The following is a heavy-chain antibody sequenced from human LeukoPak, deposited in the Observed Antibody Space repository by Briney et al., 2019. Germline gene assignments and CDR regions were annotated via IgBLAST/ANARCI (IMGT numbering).Heavy chain of an antibody. CDR1: GFTFSNAW. Sequence: PGGSLRLSCAASGFTFSNAWMSWVRQAPGKGLEWVGRIKSKTDGGTTDYAAPVKGRFTISRDDSKNTLYLHMNSLKTEDTAVYYCTTVPPLYYDSSGFLFDYWGQGTLVTVSS. CDR2: IKSKTDGGTT. D-gene: IGHD3-22*01. V-gene: IGHV3-15*05. CDR3: TTVPPLYYDSSGFLFDY. J-gene: IGHJ4*02.